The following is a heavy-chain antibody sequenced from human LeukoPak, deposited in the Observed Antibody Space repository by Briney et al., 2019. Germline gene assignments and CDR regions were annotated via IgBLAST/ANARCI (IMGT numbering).Heavy chain of an antibody. CDR3: ARAAGGTRNYYMDV. D-gene: IGHD3-16*01. J-gene: IGHJ6*03. Sequence: ASVMVSCEASGYTFSSYDVNWVRQATGQGLEWMGWMNPSSGNTGYAQKFQGRVTIIRNTSISTAYMELSSLRSEDTAVYYCARAAGGTRNYYMDVWAKGTTVTVSS. V-gene: IGHV1-8*01. CDR1: GYTFSSYD. CDR2: MNPSSGNT.